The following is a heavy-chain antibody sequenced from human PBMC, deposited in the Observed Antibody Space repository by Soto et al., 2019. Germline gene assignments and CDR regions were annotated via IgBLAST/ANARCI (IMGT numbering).Heavy chain of an antibody. J-gene: IGHJ4*02. CDR3: TTDSSGYEGTFDY. Sequence: GGSLRLSCAASGFTFSNAWMSWVRQAPGKGLEWVGRIKSKTDGGTTDYAAPVKGRFTISRDDSKNTLYLQMNSLKTEDTAVYHCTTDSSGYEGTFDYWGQGTLVTVSS. CDR2: IKSKTDGGTT. V-gene: IGHV3-15*01. CDR1: GFTFSNAW. D-gene: IGHD5-12*01.